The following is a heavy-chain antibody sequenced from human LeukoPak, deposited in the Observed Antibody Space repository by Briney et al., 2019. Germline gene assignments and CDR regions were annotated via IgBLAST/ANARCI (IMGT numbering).Heavy chain of an antibody. CDR1: GGSISSSSYY. D-gene: IGHD3-22*01. J-gene: IGHJ4*02. Sequence: SETLSLTCTVSGGSISSSSYYWGWIRQPPGKGLEWIGSIYYSGSTYYNPSLKSRVTISVDTSKNQFSLKLSSVTAADTAVYYCARHFGAAPPYCYGSCGYADLFDYWRQGTVVTVSS. CDR2: IYYSGST. CDR3: ARHFGAAPPYCYGSCGYADLFDY. V-gene: IGHV4-39*01.